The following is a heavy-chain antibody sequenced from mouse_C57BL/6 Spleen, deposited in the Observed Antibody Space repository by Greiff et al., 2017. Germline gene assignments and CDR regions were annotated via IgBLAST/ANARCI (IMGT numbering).Heavy chain of an antibody. CDR3: VREDDYDDYYAMDY. CDR1: GFTFNTYA. D-gene: IGHD2-4*01. J-gene: IGHJ4*01. CDR2: IRSKSSNYAT. V-gene: IGHV10-3*01. Sequence: EVMLVESGGGLVQPKGSLKLSCAASGFTFNTYAMHWVRQAPGKGLEWVARIRSKSSNYATYYADSVKDRFTISRDDSQSMLYLQMNNLKTEDTAMYYCVREDDYDDYYAMDYWGQGTSVTVSS.